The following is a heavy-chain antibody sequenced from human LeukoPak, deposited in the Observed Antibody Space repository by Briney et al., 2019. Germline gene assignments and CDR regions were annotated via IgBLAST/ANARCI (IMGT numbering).Heavy chain of an antibody. CDR1: GGSISSSSYY. CDR3: ARATAMAIFDY. D-gene: IGHD5-18*01. J-gene: IGHJ4*02. V-gene: IGHV4-39*01. CDR2: IYYSGST. Sequence: SETLSLTCTVSGGSISSSSYYWGWIRQPPGKGLEWIGSIYYSGSTYYNPSLESRVTISVDTSKNQFSLKLSSVTAADTAVYYCARATAMAIFDYWGQGTLVTVSS.